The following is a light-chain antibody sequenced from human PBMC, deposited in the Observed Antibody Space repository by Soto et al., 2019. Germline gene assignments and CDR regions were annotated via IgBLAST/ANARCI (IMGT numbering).Light chain of an antibody. CDR3: QQYKTYSRT. CDR1: QSISTW. CDR2: DAS. J-gene: IGKJ1*01. V-gene: IGKV1-5*01. Sequence: DIPMTQSPSTLSASVGDRVSITCRASQSISTWLAWYQQKPGKAPKVLIYDASTLQSGVPSRFSGSGSGTEFTLTISSLQPDDFATYYCQQYKTYSRTFGQGTRVEI.